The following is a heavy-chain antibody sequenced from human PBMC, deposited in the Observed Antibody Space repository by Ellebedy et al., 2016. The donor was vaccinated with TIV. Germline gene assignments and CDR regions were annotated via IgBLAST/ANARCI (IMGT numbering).Heavy chain of an antibody. V-gene: IGHV3-30*02. D-gene: IGHD6-19*01. Sequence: GESLKISCVASGFSFTTYGMHWVRQAPGKGLEWVAFKRFDGRNEYNGDSVKGRFIISRDLSKNTLYLQMNRMTSDDTGIYYCTSKTNPPPGALAGTGFDCWGQGTLVTVSS. CDR2: KRFDGRNE. CDR1: GFSFTTYG. CDR3: TSKTNPPPGALAGTGFDC. J-gene: IGHJ4*02.